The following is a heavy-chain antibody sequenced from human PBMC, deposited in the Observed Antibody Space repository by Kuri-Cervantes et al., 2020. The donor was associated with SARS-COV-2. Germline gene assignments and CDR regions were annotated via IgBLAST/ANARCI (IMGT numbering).Heavy chain of an antibody. CDR3: ARGSIMVVIANLDI. V-gene: IGHV3-48*02. D-gene: IGHD2-21*01. J-gene: IGHJ3*02. CDR1: GFTFRSYS. CDR2: ISGSSTI. Sequence: GESLKISCAASGFTFRSYSMNWVRQAPGQGLEWVSSISGSSTIDYAYSVKGRFTISRDNAKNSLYLQMNSLGDEDTAVYYCARGSIMVVIANLDIWGQGTMVTVSS.